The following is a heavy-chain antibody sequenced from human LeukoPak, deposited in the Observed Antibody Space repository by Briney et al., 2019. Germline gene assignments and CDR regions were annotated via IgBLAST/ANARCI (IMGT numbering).Heavy chain of an antibody. CDR1: GGSISNYY. CDR2: IYDSGST. V-gene: IGHV4-59*01. J-gene: IGHJ4*02. CDR3: ARRFDY. Sequence: SETLSLTCTVSGGSISNYYWSWIRQPPGKGLEWIGYIYDSGSTNYNPSLKSRVTISVDTSKNQFSLKMDSVTAADTAVYYCARRFDYWGQGTLYTVSS.